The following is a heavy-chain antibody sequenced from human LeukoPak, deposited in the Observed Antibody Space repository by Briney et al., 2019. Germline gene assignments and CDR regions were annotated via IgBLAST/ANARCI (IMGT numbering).Heavy chain of an antibody. CDR3: ARGYNWNAPDAFDI. Sequence: SVKETCKSSGSTFISYAFSGVRQPPGREGEWVGGSISIFGTANYAQKCQGRVTITAHQSTSTAYMELSSVRSEDRAVYYFARGYNWNAPDAFDIWGQGTMVTVSS. V-gene: IGHV1-69*01. D-gene: IGHD1-20*01. J-gene: IGHJ3*02. CDR2: SISIFGTA. CDR1: GSTFISYA.